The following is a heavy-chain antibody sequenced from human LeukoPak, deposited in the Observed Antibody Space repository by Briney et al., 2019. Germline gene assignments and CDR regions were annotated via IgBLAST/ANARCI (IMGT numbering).Heavy chain of an antibody. J-gene: IGHJ5*02. CDR2: IYYSGST. CDR3: ARQPIAGDWFDP. D-gene: IGHD6-13*01. Sequence: SETLSLTCTVSGGSISSYYWSWIRQPPGKGLEWIGYIYYSGSTNYNPSLESRVTISVDTSKNLFSLKLSSVTAADTAVYYCARQPIAGDWFDPWGQGTLVTVSS. CDR1: GGSISSYY. V-gene: IGHV4-59*08.